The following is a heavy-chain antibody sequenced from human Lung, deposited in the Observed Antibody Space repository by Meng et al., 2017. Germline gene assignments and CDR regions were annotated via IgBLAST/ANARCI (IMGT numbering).Heavy chain of an antibody. CDR2: INQSGST. CDR3: ARGPTTMAHDFDY. D-gene: IGHD4-11*01. J-gene: IGHJ4*02. Sequence: VSLQHRGAGLLKPSETLSLTCVVSCGSFSDYYWSWIRQPPGKGLEWIGEINQSGSTNYNPSLENRATISVDTSQNNLSLKLSSVTAADSAVYYCARGPTTMAHDFDYWGQGTLVTVSS. V-gene: IGHV4-34*01. CDR1: CGSFSDYY.